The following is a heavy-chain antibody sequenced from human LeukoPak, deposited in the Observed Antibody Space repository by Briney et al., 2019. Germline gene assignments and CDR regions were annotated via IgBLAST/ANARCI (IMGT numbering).Heavy chain of an antibody. CDR1: GGTFSNYA. D-gene: IGHD3-10*01. J-gene: IGHJ4*02. V-gene: IGHV1-69*06. Sequence: SVKVSCKASGGTFSNYAISWVRQAPGQGLEWMGGIIPIFGTANYAQKFRGRVTITADKSTRTAYMELSSLRSEDTAVYYCATVYYYGSGSYYTTPPLSYFDYWGQGTLVTVSS. CDR2: IIPIFGTA. CDR3: ATVYYYGSGSYYTTPPLSYFDY.